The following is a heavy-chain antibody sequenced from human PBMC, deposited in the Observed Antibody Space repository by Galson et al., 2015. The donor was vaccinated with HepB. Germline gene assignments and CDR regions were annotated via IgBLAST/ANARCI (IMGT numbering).Heavy chain of an antibody. V-gene: IGHV3-74*01. J-gene: IGHJ4*02. CDR3: ARGSGSYPYYFDF. Sequence: SLRLSCAASGFTFSNFWMHWVRQAPGKGLAWVSRISNDGIVTSSTDSVKGRFTISRDNAKNSLYMQMNSLRAEDTAVYYCARGSGSYPYYFDFWGQGALVTVSS. D-gene: IGHD1-26*01. CDR1: GFTFSNFW. CDR2: ISNDGIVT.